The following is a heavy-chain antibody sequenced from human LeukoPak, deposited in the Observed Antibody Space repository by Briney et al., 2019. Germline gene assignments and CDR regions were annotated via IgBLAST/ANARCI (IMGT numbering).Heavy chain of an antibody. Sequence: GGSLRLSCAASGFTFSSYTMNWVRQAPGKGLEWVSSISSSAIYIYYADSVQGRFTISRDNPKNSVYLQMNSLGAEDTAVYYCATDPRIAAYFDSWGQGTLVTVSS. CDR2: ISSSAIYI. V-gene: IGHV3-21*01. CDR3: ATDPRIAAYFDS. D-gene: IGHD6-6*01. CDR1: GFTFSSYT. J-gene: IGHJ4*02.